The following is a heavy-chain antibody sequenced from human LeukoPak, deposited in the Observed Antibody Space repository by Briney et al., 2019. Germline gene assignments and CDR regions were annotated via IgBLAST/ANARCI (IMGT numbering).Heavy chain of an antibody. V-gene: IGHV1-8*01. Sequence: ASVKVSCKASGYTFTSYDINWVRQATGHGLEWMGWMNPNSGNTGYAQKFQGRVTMTRNTSISTAYMELSSLRSEDTAVYYCARGYCSSTSCHIMDVWGQGTTVTVSS. CDR1: GYTFTSYD. J-gene: IGHJ6*02. CDR2: MNPNSGNT. D-gene: IGHD2-2*01. CDR3: ARGYCSSTSCHIMDV.